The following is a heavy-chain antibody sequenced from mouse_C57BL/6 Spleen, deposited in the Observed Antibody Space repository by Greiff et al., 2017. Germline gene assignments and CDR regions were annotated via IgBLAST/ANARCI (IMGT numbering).Heavy chain of an antibody. Sequence: QVHVKQSGAELVKPGASVKLSCKASGYTFTEYTIHWVKQRSGQGLEWIGWFYPGSGSIKYNEKFKDKATLTADKSSSTVYMELSRLTSEDSAVYFCARQDYYGSSYDYFDYWGQGTTLTVSS. CDR1: GYTFTEYT. J-gene: IGHJ2*01. CDR3: ARQDYYGSSYDYFDY. CDR2: FYPGSGSI. V-gene: IGHV1-62-2*01. D-gene: IGHD1-1*01.